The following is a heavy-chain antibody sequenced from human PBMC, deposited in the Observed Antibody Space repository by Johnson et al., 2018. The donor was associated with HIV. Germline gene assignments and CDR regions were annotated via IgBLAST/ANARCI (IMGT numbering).Heavy chain of an antibody. CDR3: AREGALLLWFGASPFDI. CDR1: GFTVSINY. V-gene: IGHV3-53*01. Sequence: VQLVESGGGLIQPGGSLRLSCAAPGFTVSINYMSWVRQAPGKGLEWASVIFSGVSTSYAAPVKGRLPIPSDNSKKTLYLQMNSLGAEETAVYYSAREGALLLWFGASPFDIWGQGTMVTVSS. D-gene: IGHD3-10*01. CDR2: IFSGVST. J-gene: IGHJ3*02.